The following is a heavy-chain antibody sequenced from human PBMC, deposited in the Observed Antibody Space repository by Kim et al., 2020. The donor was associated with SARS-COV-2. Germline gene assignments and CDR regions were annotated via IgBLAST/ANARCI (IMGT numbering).Heavy chain of an antibody. CDR2: ISWDGGST. CDR3: AKSTLEDDAFDI. D-gene: IGHD2-2*01. Sequence: GGSLRLSCAASGFTFDDYAMHWVRQAPGKGLEWVSLISWDGGSTYYADSVKGRFTTSRDNSKNSLYLQMNSLRAEDTALYYCAKSTLEDDAFDIWGQGTMVTVSS. CDR1: GFTFDDYA. V-gene: IGHV3-43D*03. J-gene: IGHJ3*02.